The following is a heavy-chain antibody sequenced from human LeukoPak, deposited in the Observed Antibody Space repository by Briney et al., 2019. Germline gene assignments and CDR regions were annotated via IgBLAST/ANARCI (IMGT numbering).Heavy chain of an antibody. J-gene: IGHJ4*02. CDR2: IRASGTTT. V-gene: IGHV3-23*01. CDR3: AKMDCGGDCYPGDFDY. Sequence: GGSLRLSCAASGFTFSSYAMSWVRQAPGKGLEWVSAIRASGTTTYYADSVQGRFTISRDNSKNTLYLQMNSLRAEDTAVYYCAKMDCGGDCYPGDFDYWGQGTLVTVSS. CDR1: GFTFSSYA. D-gene: IGHD2-21*02.